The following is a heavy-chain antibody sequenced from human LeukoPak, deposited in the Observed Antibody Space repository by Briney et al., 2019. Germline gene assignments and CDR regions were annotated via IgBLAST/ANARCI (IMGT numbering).Heavy chain of an antibody. CDR1: EFTFSTYW. CDR3: ARDTQGFSGTFDY. CDR2: IKQDGSEK. Sequence: PGGSLRLSCAASEFTFSTYWMSWVRQAPGKGLEWVATIKQDGSEKYYVDSVKGRFTISRDNAKNSLYLQMNSLRAEDTAVYYCARDTQGFSGTFDYWGQGTLVTVSS. D-gene: IGHD1-26*01. J-gene: IGHJ4*02. V-gene: IGHV3-7*01.